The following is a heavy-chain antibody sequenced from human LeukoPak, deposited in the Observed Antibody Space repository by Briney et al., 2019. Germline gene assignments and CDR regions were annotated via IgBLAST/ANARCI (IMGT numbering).Heavy chain of an antibody. CDR3: AKDPSYYYGSGSYYSVPPWFFDY. J-gene: IGHJ4*02. Sequence: GGSLRLSCAASGFTFSSYEMNWVRQAPGKGLEWVSYISSSGSTIYYADSVKGRFTISRDNSKNSLYLQMNSLRTEDTALYYCAKDPSYYYGSGSYYSVPPWFFDYWGQGTLVTVSS. V-gene: IGHV3-48*03. CDR1: GFTFSSYE. D-gene: IGHD3-10*01. CDR2: ISSSGSTI.